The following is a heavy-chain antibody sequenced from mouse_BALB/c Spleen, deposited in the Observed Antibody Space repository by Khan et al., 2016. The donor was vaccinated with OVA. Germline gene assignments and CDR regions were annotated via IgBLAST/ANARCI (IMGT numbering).Heavy chain of an antibody. J-gene: IGHJ4*01. CDR1: GFSLTNYG. D-gene: IGHD1-2*01. V-gene: IGHV2-3*01. Sequence: QVQLQQSGPGLVAPSQSLSITCTVSGFSLTNYGINWVRQPPGKGLEWLGVIWGDGNTNYHSVLKSRLSTSKDNSKSQVFFKLNRMLTDDTATSYCSRCATATRNVDAVDFWGQGTSVTVSS. CDR2: IWGDGNT. CDR3: SRCATATRNVDAVDF.